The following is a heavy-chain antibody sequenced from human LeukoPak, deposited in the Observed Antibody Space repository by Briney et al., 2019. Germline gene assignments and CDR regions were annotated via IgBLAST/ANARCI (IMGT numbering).Heavy chain of an antibody. CDR1: GFSFSDYY. Sequence: GGSLRLSCAASGFSFSDYYMSWIRQAPGKGLEWVSYISLTDSTRYYADSVKGRFTISRDNAKNSLYLQMNSLRAEDTAVYYCARDTDSWYFDYWGQGTLVTVSS. J-gene: IGHJ4*02. V-gene: IGHV3-11*04. D-gene: IGHD6-13*01. CDR3: ARDTDSWYFDY. CDR2: ISLTDSTR.